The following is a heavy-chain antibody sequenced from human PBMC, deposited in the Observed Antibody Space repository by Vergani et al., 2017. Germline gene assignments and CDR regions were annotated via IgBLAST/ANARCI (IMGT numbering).Heavy chain of an antibody. Sequence: QVQLVESGGGLVKPGGSLRLSCAASGFTFSDYYMSWIRQAPGKGLEWVSYISSSGSTIYYADSVKGRFTISRDDSKNTLYLQMNSLKTEDTAVYYCTTVSDYGDLYDYWGQGTLVTVSS. V-gene: IGHV3-11*01. CDR2: ISSSGSTI. CDR1: GFTFSDYY. D-gene: IGHD4-17*01. CDR3: TTVSDYGDLYDY. J-gene: IGHJ4*02.